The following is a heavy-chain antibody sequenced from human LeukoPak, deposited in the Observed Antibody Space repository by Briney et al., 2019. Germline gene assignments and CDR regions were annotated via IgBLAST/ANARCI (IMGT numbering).Heavy chain of an antibody. D-gene: IGHD5-18*01. CDR1: GFTFDDYA. J-gene: IGHJ4*02. V-gene: IGHV3-9*01. Sequence: PGGSLRLSCAASGFTFDDYAMHWVRQAPGKGLEWVSGISWNSGSIGYADSVKGRFTISRDNAKNSLYLQMNSLRAEDTAVYYCARAWTGHSYGDYWGQGTLVTVSS. CDR2: ISWNSGSI. CDR3: ARAWTGHSYGDY.